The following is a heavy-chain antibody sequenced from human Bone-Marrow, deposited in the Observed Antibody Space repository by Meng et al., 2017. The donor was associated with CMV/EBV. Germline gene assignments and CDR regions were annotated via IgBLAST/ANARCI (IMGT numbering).Heavy chain of an antibody. CDR2: TYNRSKWNN. Sequence: ASPGGRVSNNRAAGNWVRQSPSGGVEWLGRTYNRSKWNNDYATSVKSRITNIPDTSKSEFSLQLNAVAPEDTAVYYCARGGYTSVWSWGQGTLVTVSS. D-gene: IGHD6-19*01. J-gene: IGHJ5*02. CDR1: GGRVSNNRAA. V-gene: IGHV6-1*01. CDR3: ARGGYTSVWS.